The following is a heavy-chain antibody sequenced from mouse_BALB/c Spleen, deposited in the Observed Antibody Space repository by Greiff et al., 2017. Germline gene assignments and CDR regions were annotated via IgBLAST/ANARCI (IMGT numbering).Heavy chain of an antibody. CDR3: ARRSSTVYFDY. D-gene: IGHD1-1*01. CDR2: ISYSGST. J-gene: IGHJ2*01. CDR1: GYSITSDYA. V-gene: IGHV3-2*02. Sequence: EVKLVESGPGLVKPSQSLSLTCTVTGYSITSDYAWNWIRQFPGNKLEWMGYISYSGSTSYNPSLKSRISITRDTSKNQFFLQLNSVTTEDTATYYCARRSSTVYFDYWGQGTTRTVSS.